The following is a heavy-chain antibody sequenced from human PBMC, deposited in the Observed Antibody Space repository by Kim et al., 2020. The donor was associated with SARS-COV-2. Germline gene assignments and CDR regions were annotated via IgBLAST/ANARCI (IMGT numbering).Heavy chain of an antibody. V-gene: IGHV3-33*01. J-gene: IGHJ3*02. CDR3: ARDESGYSYGCNI. D-gene: IGHD5-18*01. Sequence: GGSLRLSCSASGFTFNNYGMHWVRQAPGKGLEWVAFIWYHGANTYYADSVKGRFTISRDNSKNTLYLQMNSLRAEDTAVYYCARDESGYSYGCNIWGQGKMVTVSS. CDR2: IWYHGANT. CDR1: GFTFNNYG.